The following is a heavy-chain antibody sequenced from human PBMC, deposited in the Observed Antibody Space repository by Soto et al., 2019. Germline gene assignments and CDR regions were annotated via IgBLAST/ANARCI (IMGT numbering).Heavy chain of an antibody. Sequence: GSLRLSCAASGFTFSSYAMSWVRQAPGKGLEWVSAISGSGGSTYYADSVKGRFTISRDNSKNTLYLQMNSLRAEDTAVYYCAKDRGCGGDCYEYFQHWGQGTLVTVSS. J-gene: IGHJ1*01. CDR2: ISGSGGST. D-gene: IGHD2-21*02. CDR1: GFTFSSYA. CDR3: AKDRGCGGDCYEYFQH. V-gene: IGHV3-23*01.